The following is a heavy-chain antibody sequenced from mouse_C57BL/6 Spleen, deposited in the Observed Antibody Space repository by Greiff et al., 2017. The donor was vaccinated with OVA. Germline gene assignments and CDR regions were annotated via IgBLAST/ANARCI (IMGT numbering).Heavy chain of an antibody. CDR3: ARGGDYDVDY. CDR2: IYPRSGNT. Sequence: QVHVKQSGAELARPGASVKLSCKASGYTFTSYGISWVKQRTGQGLEWIGEIYPRSGNTYYNEKFKGKATLTADKSSSTAYMELRSLTSEDSAVYFCARGGDYDVDYWGQGTTLTVSS. CDR1: GYTFTSYG. V-gene: IGHV1-81*01. J-gene: IGHJ2*01. D-gene: IGHD2-4*01.